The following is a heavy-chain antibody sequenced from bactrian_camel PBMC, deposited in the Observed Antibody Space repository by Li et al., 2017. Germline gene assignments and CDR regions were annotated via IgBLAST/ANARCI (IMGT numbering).Heavy chain of an antibody. CDR3: AADTRGACNSGRTYYPY. J-gene: IGHJ4*01. Sequence: VQLVESGGGLVQPGGSLRLSCAASGFIFSSYGMVWVRQAPGKGLEWVSPINTGGGSPTYADSVKGRVTISHDSAKNTVYLQMNSLKPEDTAMYYCAADTRGACNSGRTYYPYRGQGTQVTVS. D-gene: IGHD1*01. CDR1: GFIFSSYG. CDR2: INTGGGSP. V-gene: IGHV3S40*01.